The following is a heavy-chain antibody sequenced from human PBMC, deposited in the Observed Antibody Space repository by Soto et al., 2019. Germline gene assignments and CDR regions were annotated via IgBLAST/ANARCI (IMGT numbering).Heavy chain of an antibody. Sequence: ASVKVSCKASGYTFTSYAMHWVRQAPGQRLEWMGWINAGNGNTKYSQKFQGRVTITRDTSASTAYMELSSLRSEDTAVYYCARDRSSSWNGYYYYGMDVWGQGTTVTVSS. J-gene: IGHJ6*02. CDR2: INAGNGNT. CDR3: ARDRSSSWNGYYYYGMDV. D-gene: IGHD6-13*01. CDR1: GYTFTSYA. V-gene: IGHV1-3*01.